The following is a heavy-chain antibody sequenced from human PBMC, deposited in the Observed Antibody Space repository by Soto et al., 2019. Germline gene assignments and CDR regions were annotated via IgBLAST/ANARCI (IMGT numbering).Heavy chain of an antibody. D-gene: IGHD2-2*01. J-gene: IGHJ5*02. CDR3: ARVRVGVVPAAIELRWFDP. Sequence: QVQLQESGPGLVKPSQTLSLTCTVSGGSISSGGYYWSWIRQHPGKGLEWIGYIYYSGSTYYNPSLKRRLTISVDTSKNQFSLKLCSVTAADTAVYYCARVRVGVVPAAIELRWFDPWGQGTLVTVSS. CDR2: IYYSGST. V-gene: IGHV4-31*03. CDR1: GGSISSGGYY.